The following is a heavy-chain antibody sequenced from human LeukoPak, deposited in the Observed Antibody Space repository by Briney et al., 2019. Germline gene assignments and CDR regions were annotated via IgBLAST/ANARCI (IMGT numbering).Heavy chain of an antibody. Sequence: SVKVSCTASGSTFNRYAISWVRQAPGQGLEWMGGIIPMFDTANYAQRFQGRLTITADKSTSTGYMELSSLTSEDTAVYYCARADNWEGAKGDWGQGTMVTVSS. CDR2: IIPMFDTA. CDR3: ARADNWEGAKGD. CDR1: GSTFNRYA. J-gene: IGHJ3*01. D-gene: IGHD3-16*01. V-gene: IGHV1-69*06.